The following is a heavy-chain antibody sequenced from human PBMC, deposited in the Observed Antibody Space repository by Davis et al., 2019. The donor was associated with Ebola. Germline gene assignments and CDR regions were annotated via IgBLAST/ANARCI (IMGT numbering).Heavy chain of an antibody. CDR2: IIPILGIA. CDR1: GYTFTSYG. Sequence: AASVKVSCKASGYTFTSYGISWVRQAPGQGLEWMGRIIPILGIANYAQKFQGRVTITADKSTSTAYMELSSLRSEDTAVYYCARGSSSWGRGYYYYGMDVWGEGTTVTVSS. CDR3: ARGSSSWGRGYYYYGMDV. D-gene: IGHD6-6*01. J-gene: IGHJ6*04. V-gene: IGHV1-69*04.